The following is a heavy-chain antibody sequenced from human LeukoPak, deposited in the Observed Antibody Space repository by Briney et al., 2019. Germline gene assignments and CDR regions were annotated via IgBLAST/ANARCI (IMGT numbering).Heavy chain of an antibody. CDR3: ARDSTELYHYDSSGGIFDY. V-gene: IGHV3-21*01. J-gene: IGHJ4*02. CDR1: GFTVSGNY. Sequence: SGGSLRLSCAVSGFTVSGNYMSWIRQGPGKGLEWVSSISSSSSYIYYADSVKGRFTISRDNAKSSLYLQMNSLRAEDTAVYYCARDSTELYHYDSSGGIFDYWGQGTLVTVSS. D-gene: IGHD3-22*01. CDR2: ISSSSSYI.